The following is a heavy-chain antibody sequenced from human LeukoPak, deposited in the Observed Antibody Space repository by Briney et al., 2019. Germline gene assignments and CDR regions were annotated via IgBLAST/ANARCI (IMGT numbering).Heavy chain of an antibody. CDR3: ARGKYYFDSSGYDY. V-gene: IGHV4-34*01. J-gene: IGHJ4*02. D-gene: IGHD3-22*01. CDR1: GGSFSGYY. CDR2: VIHDGAT. Sequence: SETLSLTCDVSGGSFSGYYWNWIRQTPGKGLEWIGEVIHDGATNYNPSLKSRVAISIDTSKNQFSLKLSSVTAADTAVYYCARGKYYFDSSGYDYWGQGTRVTVSS.